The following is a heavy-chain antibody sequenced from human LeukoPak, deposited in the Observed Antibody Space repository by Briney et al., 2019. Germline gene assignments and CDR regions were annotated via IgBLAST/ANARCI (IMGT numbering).Heavy chain of an antibody. V-gene: IGHV3-30*02. CDR1: GFTFSSYG. CDR3: AKPAGYSSSWYPNFDY. D-gene: IGHD6-13*01. J-gene: IGHJ4*02. Sequence: PGWSLRLSCAASGFTFSSYGMHWFRQAPGKGLEWVAFIRYDGSNKYYADSVKGRFTISGDNSKNTLYLQMNSLRAEDTAVYYCAKPAGYSSSWYPNFDYWGQGTLVTVSS. CDR2: IRYDGSNK.